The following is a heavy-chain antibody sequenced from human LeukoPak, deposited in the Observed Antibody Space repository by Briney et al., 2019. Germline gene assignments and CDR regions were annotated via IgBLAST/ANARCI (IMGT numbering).Heavy chain of an antibody. Sequence: GGSLRLSCEASGFTFSTYPMHWVRQAPDKGLEWVAMISYHGSNEYYADSVKGRFTISRDNSKNTLYLQMNNPRVEDTAIYYCARVHDTTGYYHYFASWGQGTLVTVSS. V-gene: IGHV3-30*04. CDR3: ARVHDTTGYYHYFAS. D-gene: IGHD3-9*01. CDR1: GFTFSTYP. J-gene: IGHJ4*02. CDR2: ISYHGSNE.